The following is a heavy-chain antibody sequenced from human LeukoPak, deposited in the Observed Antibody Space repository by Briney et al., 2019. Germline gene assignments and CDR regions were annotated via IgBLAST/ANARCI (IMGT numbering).Heavy chain of an antibody. V-gene: IGHV3-30*02. CDR3: ARDQVLLWFGDPGCFDY. CDR1: GFTFSSYG. J-gene: IGHJ4*02. D-gene: IGHD3-10*01. Sequence: GGSLRLSCAASGFTFSSYGMHWVRQAPGKGLEWVAFIRYDGSNKYYADSVKGRFTISRDNSKNTLYLQMNSLRAEDTAVYYCARDQVLLWFGDPGCFDYWGQGTLVTVSS. CDR2: IRYDGSNK.